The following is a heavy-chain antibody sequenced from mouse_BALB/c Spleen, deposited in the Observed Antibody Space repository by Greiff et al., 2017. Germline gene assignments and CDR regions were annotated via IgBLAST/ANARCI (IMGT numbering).Heavy chain of an antibody. V-gene: IGHV8-12*01. CDR3: ARAYYRYDGAMDY. Sequence: QVTLKESGPGILQPSQTLSLTCSFSGFSLSTSGMGVSWIRQPSGKGLEWLAHIYWDDDKRYNPSLKSRLTISKDTSRNQVFLKITSVDTADTATYYCARAYYRYDGAMDYWGQGTSVTVSS. J-gene: IGHJ4*01. D-gene: IGHD2-14*01. CDR1: GFSLSTSGMG. CDR2: IYWDDDK.